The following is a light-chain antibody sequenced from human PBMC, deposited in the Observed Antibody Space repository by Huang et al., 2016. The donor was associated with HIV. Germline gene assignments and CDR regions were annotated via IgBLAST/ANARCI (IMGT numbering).Light chain of an antibody. J-gene: IGKJ3*01. CDR3: QQYYSSPFT. CDR2: WAS. V-gene: IGKV4-1*01. Sequence: DIVMTQSPDSLAVSLGERATINCKCSQTIVHDSDSRNYLAWYQQKPGQPPKLLIHWASIRKSGVPDRVIGSGSGTDFTLTISSLQAEDVAVYYCQQYYSSPFTFGPGTNVDI. CDR1: QTIVHDSDSRNY.